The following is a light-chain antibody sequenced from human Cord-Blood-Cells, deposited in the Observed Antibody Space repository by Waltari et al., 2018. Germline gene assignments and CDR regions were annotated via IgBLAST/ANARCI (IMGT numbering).Light chain of an antibody. Sequence: QSALTQPPSASASPGQSVTISCTGTSSDVGGYHYVSWYQQHPGKAPKRMIYEVSKRPSGVPDRFSGSKSGNTASLTVSGLQAEDEADYYCSSYAGSNNLVFGGGTKLTVL. J-gene: IGLJ2*01. V-gene: IGLV2-8*01. CDR3: SSYAGSNNLV. CDR2: EVS. CDR1: SSDVGGYHY.